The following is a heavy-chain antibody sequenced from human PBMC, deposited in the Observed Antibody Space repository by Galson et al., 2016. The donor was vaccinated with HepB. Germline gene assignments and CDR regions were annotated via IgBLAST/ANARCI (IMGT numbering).Heavy chain of an antibody. CDR3: ATQLAIWFGELGGASGI. J-gene: IGHJ3*02. Sequence: SLRLSCAASGFTFSTYWMTWVRQAPGKGPEWVANIKEDGSEKYYVDSVKGRFTISRDNAKNSLYLQMNSLRVEDTAVYYCATQLAIWFGELGGASGIWGQGTMVTVSS. V-gene: IGHV3-7*01. D-gene: IGHD3-10*01. CDR1: GFTFSTYW. CDR2: IKEDGSEK.